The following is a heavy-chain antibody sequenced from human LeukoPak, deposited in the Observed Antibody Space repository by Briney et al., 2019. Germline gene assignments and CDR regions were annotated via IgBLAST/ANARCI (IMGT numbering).Heavy chain of an antibody. J-gene: IGHJ6*02. Sequence: PGMSLRLSCAASGFTLTGHAMHWIRQAPGKGLEWVSGMSYTKDTVDYADSVKGRFAVSRDDAKSTFFLQMNSLRPEDTAFYFCTGDLRPGGTDIWGQGTTVTVSS. V-gene: IGHV3-9*01. D-gene: IGHD1-1*01. CDR2: MSYTKDTV. CDR1: GFTLTGHA. CDR3: TGDLRPGGTDI.